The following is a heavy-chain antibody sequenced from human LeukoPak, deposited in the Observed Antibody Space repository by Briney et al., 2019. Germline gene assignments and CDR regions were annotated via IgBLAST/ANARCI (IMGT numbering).Heavy chain of an antibody. CDR3: ARVIYDFWSGFYYYMDV. J-gene: IGHJ6*03. Sequence: SVKASCKASGGTFSSYAISWVRQAPGQGLEWMGGIIPIIGTTNYAQKFQGRVTITTDKSTSTAYMELSSLSPEDTAVYYCARVIYDFWSGFYYYMDVWGKGTTVTVSS. D-gene: IGHD3-3*01. CDR1: GGTFSSYA. CDR2: IIPIIGTT. V-gene: IGHV1-69*05.